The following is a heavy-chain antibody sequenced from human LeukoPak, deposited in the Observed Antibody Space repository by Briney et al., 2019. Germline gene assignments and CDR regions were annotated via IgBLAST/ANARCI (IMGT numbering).Heavy chain of an antibody. Sequence: PGGSLRLSCAASGFTFSSYAMSWVRQAPGKGLEWVSAISGSGGSTYYADSVKGRFTISRDNSKKTLYLQMNSLRAEDTAVYYCAKDSPYYYDSSGYFLTFDYWGQGTLVTVSS. V-gene: IGHV3-23*01. CDR3: AKDSPYYYDSSGYFLTFDY. J-gene: IGHJ4*02. CDR1: GFTFSSYA. CDR2: ISGSGGST. D-gene: IGHD3-22*01.